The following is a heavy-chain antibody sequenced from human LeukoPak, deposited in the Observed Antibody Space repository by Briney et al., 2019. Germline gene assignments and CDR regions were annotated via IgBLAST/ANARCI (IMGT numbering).Heavy chain of an antibody. D-gene: IGHD2/OR15-2a*01. J-gene: IGHJ4*02. CDR2: IYRRGAT. CDR1: ADSMNEYY. V-gene: IGHV4-4*09. CDR3: VASYSTSSGVDH. Sequence: SETLSLTCDVVADSMNEYYWSWIRQSPGGGLEWIGYIYRRGATNYIPSLRSRVTISVDKSNWQVSLTLKSVTAADTAVYYCVASYSTSSGVDHLGQGTLVTVSS.